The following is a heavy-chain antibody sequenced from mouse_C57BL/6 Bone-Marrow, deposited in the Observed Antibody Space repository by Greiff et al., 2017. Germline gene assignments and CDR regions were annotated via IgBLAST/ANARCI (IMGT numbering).Heavy chain of an antibody. CDR1: GFTFSDYG. J-gene: IGHJ3*01. CDR2: ISSGSSTI. D-gene: IGHD2-2*01. Sequence: EVQGVESGGGLVKPGGSLKLSCAASGFTFSDYGMHWVRQAPEKGLEWVAYISSGSSTIYYADTVKGRFTISRDNAKNTLFLQRTSLRSEDTAMYYCARPSGDGYDPLAYWGQGTLVTVAA. CDR3: ARPSGDGYDPLAY. V-gene: IGHV5-17*01.